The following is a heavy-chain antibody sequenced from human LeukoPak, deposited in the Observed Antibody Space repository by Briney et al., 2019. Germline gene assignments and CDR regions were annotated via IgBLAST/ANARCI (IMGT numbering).Heavy chain of an antibody. CDR1: GYTFTDYY. Sequence: ASVKVSCKASGYTFTDYYMHWVQQAPGKGLEWMGLVDPEDGETIYAEKFQGRVTITADTSTDTAYMELSSLRSEDTTVYYCATISEPITMVRGVINTPADYWGQGTLVTVSS. V-gene: IGHV1-69-2*01. CDR3: ATISEPITMVRGVINTPADY. J-gene: IGHJ4*02. D-gene: IGHD3-10*01. CDR2: VDPEDGET.